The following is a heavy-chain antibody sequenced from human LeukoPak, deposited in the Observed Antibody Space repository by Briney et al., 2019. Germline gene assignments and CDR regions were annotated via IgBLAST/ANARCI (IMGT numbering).Heavy chain of an antibody. J-gene: IGHJ4*02. CDR2: IIPIFGTA. V-gene: IGHV1-69*05. D-gene: IGHD6-19*01. Sequence: ASVKVSCKASGGTFSSYAISWVRQAPGQGLEWMGGIIPIFGTANHAQKFQGRVTITTDESTSTAYMELSSLRSEDTAVYYCATSSRIAVADFDYWGQGTLVTVSS. CDR3: ATSSRIAVADFDY. CDR1: GGTFSSYA.